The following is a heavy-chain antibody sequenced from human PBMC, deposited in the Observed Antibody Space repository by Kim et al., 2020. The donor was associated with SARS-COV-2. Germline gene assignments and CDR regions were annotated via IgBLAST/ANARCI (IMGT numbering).Heavy chain of an antibody. D-gene: IGHD3-10*01. J-gene: IGHJ5*02. Sequence: SETLSLTCAVYGGSFSGYYWSWIRQPPGKGLEWIGEINHSGSTNYNPSLKSRVTISVDTSKNQFSLKLSSVTAADTAVYYCARAQVTSGSTGWFDPWGQGTLVTVSS. CDR1: GGSFSGYY. V-gene: IGHV4-34*01. CDR2: INHSGST. CDR3: ARAQVTSGSTGWFDP.